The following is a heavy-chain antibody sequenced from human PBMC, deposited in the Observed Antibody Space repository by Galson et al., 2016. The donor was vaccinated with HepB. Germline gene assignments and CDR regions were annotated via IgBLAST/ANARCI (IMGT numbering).Heavy chain of an antibody. CDR2: IYSGGDT. CDR3: VRGSYSSDWYRTSAYDFGMDV. Sequence: SLRLSCAASGVTVRNNYMSWVRQAPGRGLEWVSVIYSGGDTFYADSVKGRFTISRDNSKNTLYLQMNSLRAGDTAVYYCVRGSYSSDWYRTSAYDFGMDVWGKGTPVTVSS. CDR1: GVTVRNNY. D-gene: IGHD6-19*01. J-gene: IGHJ6*04. V-gene: IGHV3-66*01.